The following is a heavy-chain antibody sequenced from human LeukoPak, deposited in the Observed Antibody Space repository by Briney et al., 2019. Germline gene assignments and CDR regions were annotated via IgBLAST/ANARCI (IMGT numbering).Heavy chain of an antibody. CDR3: ARGIAVAGTRDAFDI. Sequence: GGSLRLSCAASGSTFSSYSMNWVRQAPGKGLEWVSSISGSSSYIYYADSVKGRFTISRDNAKNSLYLQMNSLRAEDTAVYYCARGIAVAGTRDAFDIWGQGTMVTVSS. D-gene: IGHD6-19*01. J-gene: IGHJ3*02. CDR1: GSTFSSYS. CDR2: ISGSSSYI. V-gene: IGHV3-21*01.